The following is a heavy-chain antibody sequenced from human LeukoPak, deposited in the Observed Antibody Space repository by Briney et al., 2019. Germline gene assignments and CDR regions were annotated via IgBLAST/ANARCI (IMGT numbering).Heavy chain of an antibody. V-gene: IGHV3-21*01. Sequence: GGSLRLSCAASGFTFSSYSMNWVRQAPGKGLEWVSSISSSSYIYYADSVKGRFTISRDNAKNSLYLQMNSLRAEDTAVYYCARVGPNYDFWSGYMNDYWGQGTLVTVSS. CDR1: GFTFSSYS. CDR3: ARVGPNYDFWSGYMNDY. J-gene: IGHJ4*02. CDR2: ISSSSYI. D-gene: IGHD3-3*01.